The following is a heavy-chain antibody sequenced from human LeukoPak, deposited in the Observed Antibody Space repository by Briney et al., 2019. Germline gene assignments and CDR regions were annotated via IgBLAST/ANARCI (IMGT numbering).Heavy chain of an antibody. J-gene: IGHJ2*01. D-gene: IGHD1-1*01. CDR1: GFTFRSYA. CDR3: ARNLQTIQRCFDL. V-gene: IGHV3-23*01. CDR2: LGGSDSST. Sequence: PGGSLRLSCAASGFTFRSYAMSWVRQAPGKGLEWVSTLGGSDSSTYYADSVKGRFIISRDISKNTLYLQMNSLRAEDTAVFYCARNLQTIQRCFDLWGRGTLVTVSS.